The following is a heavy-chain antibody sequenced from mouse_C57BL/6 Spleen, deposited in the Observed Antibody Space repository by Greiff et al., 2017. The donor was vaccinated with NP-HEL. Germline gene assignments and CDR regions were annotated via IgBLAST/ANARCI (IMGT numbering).Heavy chain of an antibody. D-gene: IGHD2-5*01. J-gene: IGHJ4*01. Sequence: EVKLVESGGGLVKPGGSLKLSCAASGFTFSDYGMHWVRQAPEQGLEWVAYISSGSSTIYYADTVKGRFTISRDNAKNTLFLQMTSLRSEDTAMYYCARREYSTAMDYWGQGTSVTVSS. CDR3: ARREYSTAMDY. CDR2: ISSGSSTI. CDR1: GFTFSDYG. V-gene: IGHV5-17*01.